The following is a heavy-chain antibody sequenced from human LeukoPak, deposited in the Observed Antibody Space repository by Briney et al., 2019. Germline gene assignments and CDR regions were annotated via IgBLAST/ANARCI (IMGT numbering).Heavy chain of an antibody. CDR3: AKFRYHSNDNNYLDFNY. V-gene: IGHV3-23*01. D-gene: IGHD3-22*01. Sequence: GGSLRLSCAASGFTFSSYAMGWVRQAPGKGPEWVSSISGSGGHTYFADSVKGRFTISRDDSKNTLDLQMNSLKVEDTAVYYCAKFRYHSNDNNYLDFNYWGQGTLVTVSS. J-gene: IGHJ4*02. CDR1: GFTFSSYA. CDR2: ISGSGGHT.